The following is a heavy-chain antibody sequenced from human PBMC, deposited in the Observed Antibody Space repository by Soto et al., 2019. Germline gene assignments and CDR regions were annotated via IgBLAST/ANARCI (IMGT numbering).Heavy chain of an antibody. Sequence: EVQLVESGGGLVKPGGSLRLSCAASGFTFSSYSMNWVRQAPGKGLEWVSSISSSSSYIYYVDSVKGRFTISRDNAKNSLYLQMNSLRAEDTAVYYCARGRNQIFVVLYNWFDPWGQGTLVTVSS. CDR1: GFTFSSYS. D-gene: IGHD3-3*01. J-gene: IGHJ5*02. CDR3: ARGRNQIFVVLYNWFDP. V-gene: IGHV3-21*01. CDR2: ISSSSSYI.